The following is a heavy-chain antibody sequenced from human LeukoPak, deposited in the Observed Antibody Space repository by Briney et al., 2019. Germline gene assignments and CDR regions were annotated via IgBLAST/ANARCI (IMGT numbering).Heavy chain of an antibody. J-gene: IGHJ4*02. CDR1: GGTFSSYA. V-gene: IGHV1-69*13. Sequence: SVKVSCKASGGTFSSYAISWVRQAPGQGLEWMGGIIPIFGTANYAQKFQGRVTITADESTSTAYMELSSLRSEDTAVYYCAREMDYGGTYSDYWGQGTLVTVSS. D-gene: IGHD4-23*01. CDR3: AREMDYGGTYSDY. CDR2: IIPIFGTA.